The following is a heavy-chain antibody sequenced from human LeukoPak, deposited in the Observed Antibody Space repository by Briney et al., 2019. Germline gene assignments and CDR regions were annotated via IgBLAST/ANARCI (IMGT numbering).Heavy chain of an antibody. J-gene: IGHJ2*01. V-gene: IGHV3-7*01. Sequence: GGSLRLSCAASGFTFSSYWMSWVRQAPGKGLEWVANIKQDGSEKYYVDSVKGRLTISRDNAKNLLYLQMSSLGVEDTALYYCARDHSWNFDLWGRGTQVTVSS. CDR3: ARDHSWNFDL. CDR2: IKQDGSEK. CDR1: GFTFSSYW.